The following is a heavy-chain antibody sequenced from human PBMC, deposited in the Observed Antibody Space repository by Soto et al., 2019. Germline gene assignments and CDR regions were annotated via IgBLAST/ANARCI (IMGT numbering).Heavy chain of an antibody. CDR1: GGSISISSYD. D-gene: IGHD3-3*01. J-gene: IGHJ6*03. CDR3: ARRPNFWSGYYMDV. CDR2: IYYSGST. Sequence: SETIDLTCTVSGGSISISSYDGGLIRKPPGKGLEWIGSIYYSGSTYYNPSLKSRVTISVDTSKNQFSLKLSSVTAADTAVYYCARRPNFWSGYYMDVWGKGTTVTVSS. V-gene: IGHV4-39*01.